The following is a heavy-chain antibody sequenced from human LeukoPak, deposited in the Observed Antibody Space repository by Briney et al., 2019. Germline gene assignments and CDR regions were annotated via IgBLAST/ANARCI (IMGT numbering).Heavy chain of an antibody. CDR2: IIPIFGTA. CDR3: ARGVFDGGNSYFDY. CDR1: GGTFSSYA. V-gene: IGHV1-69*05. D-gene: IGHD4-23*01. Sequence: SVKVSCQASGGTFSSYAIRWVRQAPGQGLEWMGRIIPIFGTANYAQKFQGRVTITTDESTSTAYMELSSLRSEDTAVYYCARGVFDGGNSYFDYWGQGTLVTVSS. J-gene: IGHJ4*02.